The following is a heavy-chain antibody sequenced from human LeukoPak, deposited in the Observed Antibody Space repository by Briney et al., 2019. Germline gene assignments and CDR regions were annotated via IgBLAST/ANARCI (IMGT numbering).Heavy chain of an antibody. CDR1: GFTFSSYT. CDR3: ARWGNDYSQFDS. V-gene: IGHV3-23*01. J-gene: IGHJ4*02. CDR2: ITTSDGNT. D-gene: IGHD4-11*01. Sequence: PGGSLRLSCAASGFTFSSYTMSWVRQAPGKGLEWVSTITTSDGNTYYADSVKGRFTVSRDNSKNTPFLQMNSLRTEDTAVYFCARWGNDYSQFDSWGQGTLVTVS.